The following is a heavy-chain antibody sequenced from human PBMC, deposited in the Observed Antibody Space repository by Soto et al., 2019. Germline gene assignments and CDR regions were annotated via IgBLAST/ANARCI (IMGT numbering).Heavy chain of an antibody. D-gene: IGHD1-1*01. CDR1: GFTFSSYA. CDR3: SRDRSWRTGYYSGIDV. Sequence: QAHLVESGGGVVQPGGSRRPSCAASGFTFSSYAMPWFRQAPGKGLEWVALMWYDRSHTYYAESVKGRFNISRDESKNMLFLHMSGLRAEDTAVYYCSRDRSWRTGYYSGIDVWGQGTTVTVS. CDR2: MWYDRSHT. J-gene: IGHJ6*02. V-gene: IGHV3-33*01.